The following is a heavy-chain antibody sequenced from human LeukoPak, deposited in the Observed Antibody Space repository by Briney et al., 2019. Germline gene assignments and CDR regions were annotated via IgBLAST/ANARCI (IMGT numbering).Heavy chain of an antibody. J-gene: IGHJ4*02. D-gene: IGHD6-19*01. V-gene: IGHV3-7*03. CDR1: GFTFSTYW. CDR2: INQDGSEK. CDR3: AKDLRSSGWYN. Sequence: GGSLRLSCAVSGFTFSTYWMSWLRQAPGKGLEWVANINQDGSEKYYVDSVKGRFTISRDNSKNTLYLQMNSLRAEDTAVYYCAKDLRSSGWYNWGQGTLVTVSS.